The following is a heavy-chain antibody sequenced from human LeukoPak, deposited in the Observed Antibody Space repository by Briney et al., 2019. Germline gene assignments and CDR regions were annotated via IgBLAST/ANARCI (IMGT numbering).Heavy chain of an antibody. J-gene: IGHJ3*02. Sequence: SGPTLVKPTQTLTLTCTFSGFSISTRGVGVGWLRQPPGKALEWLGIIYWDDDKRFSPSLRSRLTISKDTSKNLVVLTMTNLDPVDTATYYCTHTEVTRHAFDIWGQGTMVTVSS. D-gene: IGHD2-21*02. V-gene: IGHV2-5*02. CDR2: IYWDDDK. CDR1: GFSISTRGVG. CDR3: THTEVTRHAFDI.